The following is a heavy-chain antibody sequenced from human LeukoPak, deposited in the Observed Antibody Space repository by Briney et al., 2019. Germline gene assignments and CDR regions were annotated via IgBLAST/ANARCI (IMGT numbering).Heavy chain of an antibody. CDR1: GYTFTSYD. Sequence: ASVKVSCKASGYTFTSYDINWVRQATGQGLEWVRWMNPNSGNTGYAQKFQGRVTITRDTSISTAYMELSSLRSEDTAVYYCARGYYYDTSDYYRNNWFDPWGQGTLVTASS. J-gene: IGHJ5*02. V-gene: IGHV1-8*03. CDR3: ARGYYYDTSDYYRNNWFDP. CDR2: MNPNSGNT. D-gene: IGHD3-22*01.